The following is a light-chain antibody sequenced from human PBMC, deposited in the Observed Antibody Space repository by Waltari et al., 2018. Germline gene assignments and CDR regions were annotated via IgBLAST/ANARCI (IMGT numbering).Light chain of an antibody. CDR1: QSISIW. J-gene: IGKJ2*01. Sequence: DIQMTQSPSTLSAFVGDRVNITCRASQSISIWLAWYQQKPRKAPKLLIYKATSLERGVPSRFSGSGSGTEFTLTISSLQPDDFASYYCQQYSSFIDTFGQGTKVEI. V-gene: IGKV1-5*03. CDR3: QQYSSFIDT. CDR2: KAT.